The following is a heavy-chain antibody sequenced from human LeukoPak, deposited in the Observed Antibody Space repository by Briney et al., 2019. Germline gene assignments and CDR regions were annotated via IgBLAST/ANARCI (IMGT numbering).Heavy chain of an antibody. V-gene: IGHV4-61*10. CDR2: IYYSGST. CDR1: GGSISSGSYY. D-gene: IGHD3-10*01. J-gene: IGHJ3*02. Sequence: SETLSLTCTVSGGSISSGSYYWSWIRQPAGKGLEWIGYIYYSGSTNYNPSLKSRVTISVDTSKNQFSLKLSSVTAADTAVYYCAREKWFGELLGAFDIWGQGTMVTVSS. CDR3: AREKWFGELLGAFDI.